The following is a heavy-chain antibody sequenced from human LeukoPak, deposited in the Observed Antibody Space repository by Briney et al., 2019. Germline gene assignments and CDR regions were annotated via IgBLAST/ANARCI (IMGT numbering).Heavy chain of an antibody. V-gene: IGHV3-7*01. J-gene: IGHJ6*04. CDR2: IKQDGSEK. Sequence: GGSLRLSCAASGFTFSSYWMSWVRQAPGKGLEWVANIKQDGSEKYYVDSVKGRFTISRDNAKNSLYLQMNSLRAEDTAVYYCARDWVPMVRGLDVWGKGTTVTVSS. CDR3: ARDWVPMVRGLDV. D-gene: IGHD3-10*01. CDR1: GFTFSSYW.